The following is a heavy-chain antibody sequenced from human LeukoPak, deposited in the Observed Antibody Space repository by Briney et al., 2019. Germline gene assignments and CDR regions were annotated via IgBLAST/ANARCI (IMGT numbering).Heavy chain of an antibody. D-gene: IGHD2-2*02. CDR2: ISYDGSNK. V-gene: IGHV3-30*03. CDR1: GFTFSSYG. J-gene: IGHJ4*02. Sequence: GGSLRLSCAAAGFTFSSYGMHSGRQAPCKGLEWGAVISYDGSNKYYADSVKGRFTISRDNANNSLYLKMNSLSAEDTAVYFCARGIYTSSPRHPKNFFDYWGQGPLVTVS. CDR3: ARGIYTSSPRHPKNFFDY.